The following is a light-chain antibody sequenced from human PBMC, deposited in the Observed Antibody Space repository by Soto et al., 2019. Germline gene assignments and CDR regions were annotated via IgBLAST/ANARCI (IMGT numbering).Light chain of an antibody. Sequence: EIRMNQSPSSVSASVGDRVTITCRASQSISSYLNWYQQKPGKAPKVLIYAASSLQSGVPSRFSGIGSGTDFTLSISSLQPEDFATYYCQQSYSGPLTFGGGTKVDNK. CDR2: AAS. CDR1: QSISSY. CDR3: QQSYSGPLT. J-gene: IGKJ4*01. V-gene: IGKV1-39*01.